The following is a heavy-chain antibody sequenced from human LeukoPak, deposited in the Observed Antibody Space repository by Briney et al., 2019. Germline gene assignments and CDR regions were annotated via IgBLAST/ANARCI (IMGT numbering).Heavy chain of an antibody. J-gene: IGHJ4*02. CDR2: ISTDGDST. Sequence: GGSLRLSCAASGFTFSTYPMLWVRQAPGKGLEYVSAISTDGDSTYYANSLKGRFTISRDNSKKTLYLQMGSLRAEDMAVYYCARAEGWTTFDYWGQGTLVTVCS. CDR3: ARAEGWTTFDY. V-gene: IGHV3-64*01. D-gene: IGHD1-1*01. CDR1: GFTFSTYP.